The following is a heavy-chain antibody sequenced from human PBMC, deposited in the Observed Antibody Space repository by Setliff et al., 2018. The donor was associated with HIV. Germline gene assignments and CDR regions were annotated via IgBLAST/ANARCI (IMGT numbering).Heavy chain of an antibody. CDR2: IHYSGST. Sequence: SETLSLTCTVSGGPFSSSSYYWGWIRQPPGKGLEWIGNIHYSGSTYYNPSLKSRVTISKDTSKNQFSLHLSSVTAADTAVYYCARDTYDSRGYFFGYWGQGTRVTISS. J-gene: IGHJ4*02. CDR1: GGPFSSSSYY. V-gene: IGHV4-39*07. CDR3: ARDTYDSRGYFFGY. D-gene: IGHD3-22*01.